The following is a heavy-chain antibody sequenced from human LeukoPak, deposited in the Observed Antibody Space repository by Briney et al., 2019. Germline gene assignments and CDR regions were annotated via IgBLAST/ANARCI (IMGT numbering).Heavy chain of an antibody. D-gene: IGHD2-8*02. Sequence: GGSLRLSCAASGFTFSSYSMNWVHQAPGKGLEWVSSISSSSSYIYYADSVKGRFTISRDNAKNSLYLQMNSLRAEDTAVYYCARDGLYWGGNWFDPWGQGTLVTVSS. J-gene: IGHJ5*02. CDR1: GFTFSSYS. CDR3: ARDGLYWGGNWFDP. V-gene: IGHV3-21*01. CDR2: ISSSSSYI.